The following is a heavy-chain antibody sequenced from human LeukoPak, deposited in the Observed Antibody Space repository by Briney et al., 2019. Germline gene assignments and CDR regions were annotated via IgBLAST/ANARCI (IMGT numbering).Heavy chain of an antibody. V-gene: IGHV3-30-3*01. Sequence: GGSLRLSCAASEFTFSTYAMHWVRQAPGKGLDWVAVISYDGSNKDYADSVKGRFTISRDNSKNTLYLQMNSLRAEDTAVYYCAKVEWLTRPSYFDYWGQGTLVTVSS. CDR3: AKVEWLTRPSYFDY. CDR2: ISYDGSNK. D-gene: IGHD3-3*01. CDR1: EFTFSTYA. J-gene: IGHJ4*02.